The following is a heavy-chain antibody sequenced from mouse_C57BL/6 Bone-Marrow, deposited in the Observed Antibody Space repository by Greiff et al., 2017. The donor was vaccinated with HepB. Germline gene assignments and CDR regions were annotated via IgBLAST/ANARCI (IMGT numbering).Heavy chain of an antibody. CDR3: ARWLLRSDY. D-gene: IGHD2-3*01. Sequence: QVQLQQPGAELVKPGASVKMSCKASGYTFTSYWITWVKQRPGQGLEWIGDIYPGSGSTNYNEKFTSKATLTVDTSSSTAYMQLSSLTSEDAAVYYCARWLLRSDYWGQGTTLTVSS. V-gene: IGHV1-55*01. CDR1: GYTFTSYW. CDR2: IYPGSGST. J-gene: IGHJ2*01.